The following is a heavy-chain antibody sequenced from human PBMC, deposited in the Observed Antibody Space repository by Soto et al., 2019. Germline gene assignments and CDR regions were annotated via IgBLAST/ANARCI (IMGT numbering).Heavy chain of an antibody. CDR2: ISGFNGNT. D-gene: IGHD3-16*01. Sequence: ASVKVSCKASGYTFSNYGITWVRQAPGQGLEWMGWISGFNGNTNYAADLQGRVTMTTDTSTSTAYMELRGLRSDDTAVYYCARIGVSSGHESPDFDSWGQGTLVTVS. V-gene: IGHV1-18*01. CDR3: ARIGVSSGHESPDFDS. CDR1: GYTFSNYG. J-gene: IGHJ4*02.